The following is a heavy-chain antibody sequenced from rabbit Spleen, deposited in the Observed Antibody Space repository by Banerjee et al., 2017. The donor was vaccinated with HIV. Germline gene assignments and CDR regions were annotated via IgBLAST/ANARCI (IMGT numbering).Heavy chain of an antibody. V-gene: IGHV1S45*01. Sequence: QEQLEESGGDLVQPEGSLTLTCKASGFDSSSGYWICWVRQAPGKGLEWIACIYTGISGATDSARWAKGRFTISKTSSTSVDLKMTSLTAADTATYFCARDLAGVIGWNFGWWGQGTLVTVS. J-gene: IGHJ6*01. CDR3: ARDLAGVIGWNFGW. D-gene: IGHD4-1*01. CDR2: IYTGISGAT. CDR1: GFDSSSGYW.